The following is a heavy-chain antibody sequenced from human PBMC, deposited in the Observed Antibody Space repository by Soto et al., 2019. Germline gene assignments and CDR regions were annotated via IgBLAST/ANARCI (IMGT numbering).Heavy chain of an antibody. J-gene: IGHJ4*02. V-gene: IGHV4-59*11. D-gene: IGHD4-17*01. CDR3: ARLDYGDYRFTY. Sequence: PSETLSLTCTVSGDSITGHYWSWIRQPTGRGLEWVGYDYYDGGTNYNPSLKSRVTISVDTSKNHFSLRLTSVTAADTAVYYCARLDYGDYRFTYWGPGTLVTVSS. CDR1: GDSITGHY. CDR2: DYYDGGT.